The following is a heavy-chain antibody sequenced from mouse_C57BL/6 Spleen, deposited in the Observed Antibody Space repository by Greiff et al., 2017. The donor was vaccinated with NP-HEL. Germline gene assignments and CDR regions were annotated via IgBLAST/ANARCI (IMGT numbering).Heavy chain of an antibody. CDR2: FYPGSGSI. CDR1: GYTFTEYT. Sequence: VQLQESGAELVKPGASVKLSCKASGYTFTEYTIHWVKQRSGQGLEWIGWFYPGSGSIKYNEKFKDKATLTADKSSSTVYMELSRLTSEDSAVYFCARHEAYYSNDDYAMDYWGQGTSVTVSS. D-gene: IGHD2-5*01. J-gene: IGHJ4*01. CDR3: ARHEAYYSNDDYAMDY. V-gene: IGHV1-62-2*01.